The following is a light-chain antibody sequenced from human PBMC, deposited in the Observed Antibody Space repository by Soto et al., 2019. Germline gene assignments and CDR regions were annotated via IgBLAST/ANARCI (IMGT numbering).Light chain of an antibody. CDR2: LEGSGSY. J-gene: IGLJ3*02. V-gene: IGLV4-60*02. CDR1: SGHSSFI. Sequence: QSVLTQSSSASASLGSSVTLTCTLSSGHSSFIIAWHQQYPGEAPRYLMELEGSGSYNKGSGVPDRFSGSSSGADRYLTISNLRFEDEADYYCETWDNNAWVFGGGTKLTVL. CDR3: ETWDNNAWV.